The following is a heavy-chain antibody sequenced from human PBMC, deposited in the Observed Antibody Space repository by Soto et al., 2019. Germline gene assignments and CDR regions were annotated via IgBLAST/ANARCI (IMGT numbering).Heavy chain of an antibody. Sequence: QVQLVQSGAEVKKPGSSVKVSCKASGGTLLSYTISWVRQARGQGLEWMGGIIPIFGIANYAQKFQGRVTITADESTGVAYMELSSLRSEDTAVYYCAAGEGETAMENVWRQGTTVTVSS. V-gene: IGHV1-69*01. CDR1: GGTLLSYT. CDR2: IIPIFGIA. J-gene: IGHJ6*02. D-gene: IGHD5-18*01. CDR3: AAGEGETAMENV.